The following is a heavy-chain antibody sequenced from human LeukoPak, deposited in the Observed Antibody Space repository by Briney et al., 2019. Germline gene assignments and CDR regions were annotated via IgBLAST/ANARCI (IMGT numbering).Heavy chain of an antibody. J-gene: IGHJ5*02. CDR2: ISSTSSYI. CDR3: ARVEAVAGNWGGLDP. D-gene: IGHD6-19*01. Sequence: GGSLRLSCAASGFTFSSYSMNWARQAPGKGLEWVPSISSTSSYIYYADSVKGRFTISRDNAKDSLFLQLNSLRAEDAAMYYCARVEAVAGNWGGLDPWGQGTLVTVSS. V-gene: IGHV3-21*01. CDR1: GFTFSSYS.